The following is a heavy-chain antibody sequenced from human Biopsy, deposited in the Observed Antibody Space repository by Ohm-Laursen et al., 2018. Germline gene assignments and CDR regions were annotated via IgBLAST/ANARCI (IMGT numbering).Heavy chain of an antibody. CDR1: GYSISSDYR. CDR3: ARVGSGWAPFDK. Sequence: GTLSLTWAVSGYSISSDYRWGWIWQAPGKTLEWLGNIFKDGNTHYNPSLRSRLIISIDTSKNQFSLMMTSVSGADTAVYFCARVGSGWAPFDKWGPGTLVTVSS. V-gene: IGHV4-38-2*01. D-gene: IGHD6-19*01. CDR2: IFKDGNT. J-gene: IGHJ4*02.